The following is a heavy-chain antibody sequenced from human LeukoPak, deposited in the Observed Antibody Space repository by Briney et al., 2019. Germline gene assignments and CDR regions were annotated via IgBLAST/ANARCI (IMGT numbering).Heavy chain of an antibody. CDR2: IYTSGST. CDR3: ARESRAARGCFDP. CDR1: GGSISSGSYY. D-gene: IGHD6-6*01. J-gene: IGHJ5*02. V-gene: IGHV4-61*02. Sequence: PSQTLSLTCTVPGGSISSGSYYWSWIRQPAGKGLEWIGRIYTSGSTNYNPSLKSRVTISVDTSKNQFSLKLNSVTAADTAVYYCARESRAARGCFDPWGQGTLVTVSS.